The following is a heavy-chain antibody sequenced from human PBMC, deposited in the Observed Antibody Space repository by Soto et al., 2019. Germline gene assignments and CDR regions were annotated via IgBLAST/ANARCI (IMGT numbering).Heavy chain of an antibody. CDR1: GYTFTRHY. CDR2: INPSGGSP. V-gene: IGHV1-46*01. J-gene: IGHJ3*02. D-gene: IGHD2-8*02. CDR3: ARSRAPGASDAFDI. Sequence: ASVKVSCKASGYTFTRHYIYWVRQAPGEGLQWMGFINPSGGSPVYPQKFQGTVTMTSDTSTSTVYMELSSLRSEDTGVYYCARSRAPGASDAFDIWGQGTMVTV.